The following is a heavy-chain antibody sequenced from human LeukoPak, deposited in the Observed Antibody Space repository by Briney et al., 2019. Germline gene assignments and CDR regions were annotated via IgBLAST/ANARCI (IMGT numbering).Heavy chain of an antibody. CDR3: ARRGSSSLNWFDP. Sequence: SQTLSLTCAISGDSFSSNSAAWNWLRQSPSRGLEWLGRTYYRSKWYNDYAVSVKSRITINPDTSKNQFSLQLNSVTPEDTAVYYCARRGSSSLNWFDPWGQGTLVTVSS. CDR2: TYYRSKWYN. V-gene: IGHV6-1*01. J-gene: IGHJ5*02. CDR1: GDSFSSNSAA. D-gene: IGHD6-6*01.